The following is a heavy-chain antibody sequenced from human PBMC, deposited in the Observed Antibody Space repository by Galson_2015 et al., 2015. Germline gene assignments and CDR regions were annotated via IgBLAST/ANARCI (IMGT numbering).Heavy chain of an antibody. V-gene: IGHV3-48*02. Sequence: PLRLSCAASGFTFSSYSMNWVGQAPGKGLEWVSYISSSSSTIYYADSVKGRFTISRDNAKNSLYLQMNSLRDEDTAVYYCAREPYCSGGSCYGFDYWGQGTLVTVSS. CDR2: ISSSSSTI. J-gene: IGHJ4*02. CDR1: GFTFSSYS. D-gene: IGHD2-15*01. CDR3: AREPYCSGGSCYGFDY.